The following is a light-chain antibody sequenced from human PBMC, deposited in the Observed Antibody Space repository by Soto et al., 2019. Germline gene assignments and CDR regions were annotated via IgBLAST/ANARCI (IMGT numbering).Light chain of an antibody. CDR3: QQYGSSRSA. V-gene: IGKV3-20*01. J-gene: IGKJ1*01. CDR1: QSVSSY. Sequence: EIVLSQSPSTLSLSPGGRATLSFRASQSVSSYLAWYQQRPGQAPRLLIYDASNRATGVPARFSGSGSGTDFSLTISRLEPEDFAVYYCQQYGSSRSAFGQGTKVDIK. CDR2: DAS.